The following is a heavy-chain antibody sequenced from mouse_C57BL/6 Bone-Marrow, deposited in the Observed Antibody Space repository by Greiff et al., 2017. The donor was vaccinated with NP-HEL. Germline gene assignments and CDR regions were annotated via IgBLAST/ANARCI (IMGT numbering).Heavy chain of an antibody. V-gene: IGHV1-19*01. J-gene: IGHJ3*01. CDR3: ARSRYYGSFAY. D-gene: IGHD1-1*01. CDR1: GYTFTDYY. CDR2: INPYNGGT. Sequence: DVKLQESGPVLVKPGASVKMSCKASGYTFTDYYMNWVKQSHGKSLEWIGVINPYNGGTSYNQKFKGKATLTVDKSSSTAYMELNSLTSEDSAVYYCARSRYYGSFAYWGQGTLVTVSA.